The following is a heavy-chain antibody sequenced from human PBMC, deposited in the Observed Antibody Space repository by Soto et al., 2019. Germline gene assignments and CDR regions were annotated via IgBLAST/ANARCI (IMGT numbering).Heavy chain of an antibody. CDR3: ARDLQIGTHHHFDL. CDR1: GFTLATYG. CDR2: IWYHGSNA. V-gene: IGHV3-33*01. Sequence: PGGSMRLSCVASGFTLATYGMHWVCQTPGRGLEWVAFIWYHGSNAVFADFVKGRLTYSRDNSKNTMSLQMDSLRGDDTAVYYCARDLQIGTHHHFDLWGQGTLVTVSS. J-gene: IGHJ4*02.